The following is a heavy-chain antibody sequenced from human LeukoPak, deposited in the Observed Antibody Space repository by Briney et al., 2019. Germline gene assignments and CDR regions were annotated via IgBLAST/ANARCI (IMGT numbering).Heavy chain of an antibody. CDR3: AKDSGSYPTWSDY. CDR1: GFTFSSYA. D-gene: IGHD1-26*01. J-gene: IGHJ4*02. CDR2: ISGSGGST. V-gene: IGHV3-23*01. Sequence: PGGSLRLSCAASGFTFSSYAMSWVRQAPGKGLEWVSAISGSGGSTYYADSVMDRFTISRDNSKNTLYLQMNSLRAEDTAVYYCAKDSGSYPTWSDYWGQGTLVTVSS.